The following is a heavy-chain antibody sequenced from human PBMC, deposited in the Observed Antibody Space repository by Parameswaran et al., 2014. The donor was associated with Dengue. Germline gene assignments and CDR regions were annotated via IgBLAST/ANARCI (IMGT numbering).Heavy chain of an antibody. D-gene: IGHD6-6*01. CDR2: ISSSGSTI. Sequence: VRQAPGKGLEWVSYISSSGSTIYYADSVKGRFTISRDNAKNSLYPQMNSLRAEDTAVYYCARSEGSSPFDYWGQGTLVTVSS. V-gene: IGHV3-11*01. J-gene: IGHJ4*02. CDR3: ARSEGSSPFDY.